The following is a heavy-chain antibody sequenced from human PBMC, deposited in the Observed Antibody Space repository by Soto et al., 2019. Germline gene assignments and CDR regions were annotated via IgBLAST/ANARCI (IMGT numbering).Heavy chain of an antibody. J-gene: IGHJ4*02. Sequence: GGSLRLSCAASGFTFRSYAMDWVRQAPGKGLEWVAVISYDGTNKYYADSVKGRFTISRDNPKNTLYLQMNSLRAEDTAVYYCAKDNYYDSSGYRDYWGQGTLVTVSS. CDR1: GFTFRSYA. CDR2: ISYDGTNK. V-gene: IGHV3-30*07. D-gene: IGHD3-22*01. CDR3: AKDNYYDSSGYRDY.